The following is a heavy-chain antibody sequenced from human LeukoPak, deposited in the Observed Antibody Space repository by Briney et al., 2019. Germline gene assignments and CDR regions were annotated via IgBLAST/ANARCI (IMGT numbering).Heavy chain of an antibody. CDR3: ARQPAGYTYGAGAFDI. D-gene: IGHD5-18*01. V-gene: IGHV3-33*01. Sequence: TGGSLRLSXAASGFTFSTCHIHWVRQTPGKGLEWVALVWHDGSKTYYADSVKGRFTVFRDNSKNTLYLQMNSLRAEDTAVYYCARQPAGYTYGAGAFDIWGQGTMVTVSS. CDR2: VWHDGSKT. CDR1: GFTFSTCH. J-gene: IGHJ3*02.